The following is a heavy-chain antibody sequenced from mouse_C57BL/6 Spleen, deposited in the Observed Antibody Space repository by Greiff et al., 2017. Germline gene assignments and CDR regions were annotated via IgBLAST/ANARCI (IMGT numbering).Heavy chain of an antibody. D-gene: IGHD1-1*01. CDR2: INPSNGGT. CDR1: GYTFTSYW. J-gene: IGHJ3*01. CDR3: ARGTYYGSPFAY. Sequence: QVQLKQPGTELVKPGASVKLSCKASGYTFTSYWMHWVKQRPGQGLEWIGNINPSNGGTNYNEKFKSKATLTVDKSSSTAYMQLSSLTSEDSAVYYCARGTYYGSPFAYWGQGTLVTVSA. V-gene: IGHV1-53*01.